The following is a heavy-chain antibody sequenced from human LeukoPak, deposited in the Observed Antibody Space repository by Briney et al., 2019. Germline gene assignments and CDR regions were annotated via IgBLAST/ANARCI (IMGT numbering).Heavy chain of an antibody. V-gene: IGHV4-61*01. CDR3: ARYSGYSSSWYPGPYNWFDP. J-gene: IGHJ5*02. D-gene: IGHD6-13*01. CDR1: GGSVSSGSYY. Sequence: SSETLSLTCTVSGGSVSSGSYYWSWIRQPPGKGLEWIGEINHSGSTNYNPSLKSRVTISVDTSKNQFSLKLSSVTAADTAVYYCARYSGYSSSWYPGPYNWFDPWGQGTLVTVSS. CDR2: INHSGST.